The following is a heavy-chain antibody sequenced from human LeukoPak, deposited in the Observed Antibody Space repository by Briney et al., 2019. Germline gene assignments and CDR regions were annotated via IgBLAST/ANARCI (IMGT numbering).Heavy chain of an antibody. J-gene: IGHJ4*02. CDR2: IYPRGDST. V-gene: IGHV3-23*01. CDR3: AKDVVPDSGWDLDY. CDR1: GFTFRTYS. Sequence: GGSLRLSCAASGFTFRTYSMNWVRQGPGKGLEWVSSIYPRGDSTFYADSVKGRFTISRDNSKNTLYLQMSSLRTEDTAIYYCAKDVVPDSGWDLDYWGQGTLVTVSS. D-gene: IGHD6-19*01.